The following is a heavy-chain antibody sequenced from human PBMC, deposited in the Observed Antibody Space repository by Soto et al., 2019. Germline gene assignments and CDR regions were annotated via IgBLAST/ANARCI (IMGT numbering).Heavy chain of an antibody. CDR2: TYYRSKWFS. CDR3: AKERRLSGCSLVN. V-gene: IGHV6-1*01. J-gene: IGHJ4*02. CDR1: GDSVSSRDGA. Sequence: QVQLHQSGPGLVKPWQTLLLTCAISGDSVSSRDGAWTWIRQSPSRGLEWLGRTYYRSKWFSDFALSVKGRIVITPVTTKNQVSRQVTSVTPDDTAVYFCAKERRLSGCSLVNWGQGILVTVSS. D-gene: IGHD6-25*01.